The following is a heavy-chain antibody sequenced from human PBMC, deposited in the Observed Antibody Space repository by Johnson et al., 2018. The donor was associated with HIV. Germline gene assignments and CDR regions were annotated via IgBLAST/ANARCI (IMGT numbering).Heavy chain of an antibody. Sequence: VQLVESGGGVVQPGGSLRLSCAVSGFTVNGNYMSWVRQAPGKGLEWVSVIYSGDTTYYADSVKGRFTISRDTSKNTLYLQMNSLRAEDTAVYYCARVRPKGSFDIWGQGTMVTVSS. V-gene: IGHV3-66*01. CDR2: IYSGDTT. CDR1: GFTVNGNY. CDR3: ARVRPKGSFDI. D-gene: IGHD1-1*01. J-gene: IGHJ3*02.